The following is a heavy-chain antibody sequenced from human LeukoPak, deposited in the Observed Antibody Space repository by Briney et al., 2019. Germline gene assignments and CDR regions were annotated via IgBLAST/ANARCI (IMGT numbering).Heavy chain of an antibody. Sequence: PGGALRLSCTASGFTFGDYAMSWFRQAPGKGLEWVGFIRSKAYGVTTEYAASVKGRFTISRDDSKSIAYLQMNSLKTEDTAVYYCTRPALPLLGALNWFDPWGQGTLVTVSS. D-gene: IGHD3-10*01. V-gene: IGHV3-49*03. J-gene: IGHJ5*02. CDR3: TRPALPLLGALNWFDP. CDR1: GFTFGDYA. CDR2: IRSKAYGVTT.